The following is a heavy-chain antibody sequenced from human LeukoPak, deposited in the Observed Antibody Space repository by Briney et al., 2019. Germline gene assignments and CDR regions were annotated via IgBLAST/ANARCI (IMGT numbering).Heavy chain of an antibody. J-gene: IGHJ3*02. CDR3: AREYRDILTGYPFRGAFDI. V-gene: IGHV4-59*12. D-gene: IGHD3-9*01. CDR2: IYYSGST. Sequence: SETLSLTCTVSGGSISRYYWSWIRQPPGKGLEWIGYIYYSGSTNYNPSLKSRVTISVDTSKNQFSLKLSSVTAADTAVYYCAREYRDILTGYPFRGAFDIWGQGTMVTVSS. CDR1: GGSISRYY.